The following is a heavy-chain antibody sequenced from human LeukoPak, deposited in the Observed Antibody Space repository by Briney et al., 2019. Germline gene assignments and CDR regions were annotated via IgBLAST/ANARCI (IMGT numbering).Heavy chain of an antibody. Sequence: PSETLSLTCTVSSYSIASSIYYWGWIRQTPVAGLEWIGSSYSTGDTSYNPSLKSRVTMSVDTSKNQFSLKLASVTAADTAVYFCARHGGSPPYYYYYIDVWGKGTTVTVSS. CDR2: SYSTGDT. J-gene: IGHJ6*03. D-gene: IGHD3-16*01. V-gene: IGHV4-39*01. CDR3: ARHGGSPPYYYYYIDV. CDR1: SYSIASSIYY.